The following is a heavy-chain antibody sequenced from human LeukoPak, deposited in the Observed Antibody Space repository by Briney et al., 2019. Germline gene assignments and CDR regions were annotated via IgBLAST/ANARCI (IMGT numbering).Heavy chain of an antibody. CDR3: ARETSVGTRGGLWGSYRLKCLDP. Sequence: GGSLRLSCAASGFTFSSNWMTWVRQAPGKGLEWVANIKQDGSEKYYVDSVKGRFTISRDNAKNSLYLQMNSLRAEDTAVYYCARETSVGTRGGLWGSYRLKCLDPWGQGTPVTVSS. CDR2: IKQDGSEK. CDR1: GFTFSSNW. D-gene: IGHD3-16*02. J-gene: IGHJ5*02. V-gene: IGHV3-7*01.